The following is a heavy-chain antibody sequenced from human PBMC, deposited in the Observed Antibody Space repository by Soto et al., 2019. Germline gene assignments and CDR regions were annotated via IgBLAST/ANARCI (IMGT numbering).Heavy chain of an antibody. D-gene: IGHD6-13*01. V-gene: IGHV1-18*01. CDR3: AILNGSILGIAAAGTRAFDI. CDR2: IIAYNGNT. CDR1: GCPFNSYW. Sequence: GASLKVSRQASGCPFNSYWFRWVRQGPGQGLEGMGWIIAYNGNTNYAQKLQGRVTMTTDTSTSTAYMELRSLRSDATAVYYCAILNGSILGIAAAGTRAFDIWGQGTMVTVSS. J-gene: IGHJ3*02.